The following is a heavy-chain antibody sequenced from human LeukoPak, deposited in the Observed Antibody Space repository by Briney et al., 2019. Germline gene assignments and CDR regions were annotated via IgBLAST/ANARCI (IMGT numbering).Heavy chain of an antibody. V-gene: IGHV3-23*01. CDR3: VGNRYCGSTSCYSLGWLDP. J-gene: IGHJ5*02. CDR2: ISASGGST. Sequence: GGSLRLSCAASGFTFSSYAMSWVRQAPGKGLEWVSTISASGGSTFYADSVKGRFTISRDNSKNTLYLQMNSLRAEDTAVYYCVGNRYCGSTSCYSLGWLDPWGQGTLVTVSS. CDR1: GFTFSSYA. D-gene: IGHD2-2*01.